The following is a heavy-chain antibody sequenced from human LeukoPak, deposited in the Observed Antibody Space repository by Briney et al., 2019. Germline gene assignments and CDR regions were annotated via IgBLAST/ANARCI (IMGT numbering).Heavy chain of an antibody. V-gene: IGHV3-74*01. J-gene: IGHJ5*02. CDR1: GFTFSSYW. CDR2: INGDGSAT. Sequence: GGSPRLSCAASGFTFSSYWMHWVRQAPGKGLVWVSRINGDGSATSYADSVKGRFTISRDNAKNTLYLQMNSLRVEDTAVYYCARGWFDPWGQGTLVTVSS. CDR3: ARGWFDP.